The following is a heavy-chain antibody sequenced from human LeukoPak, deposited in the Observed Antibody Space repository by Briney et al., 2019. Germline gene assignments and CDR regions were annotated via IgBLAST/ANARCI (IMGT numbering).Heavy chain of an antibody. CDR3: KVTTPFDP. Sequence: GGSLRLSYAVSGFTLSNAWMSWVRQAPGKGLEWVGRIKSKTDGGTTDYAAPVKGRFTISRDDSKNTLYLQMNSLKTEDTAVYYCKVTTPFDPWGQGTLVTVSS. D-gene: IGHD1-14*01. CDR1: GFTLSNAW. CDR2: IKSKTDGGTT. J-gene: IGHJ5*02. V-gene: IGHV3-15*01.